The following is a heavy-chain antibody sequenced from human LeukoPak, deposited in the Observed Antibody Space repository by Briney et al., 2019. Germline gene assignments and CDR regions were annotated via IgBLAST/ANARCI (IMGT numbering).Heavy chain of an antibody. J-gene: IGHJ4*02. D-gene: IGHD3-22*01. CDR3: ARNYYESSGYYPWNFDY. CDR1: GGSISSSSYW. V-gene: IGHV4-39*01. Sequence: SETLSLTCTVSGGSISSSSYWWGWIRQPPGKGLEWIANIYYSGSTYYNPSLKSRVTISIEKSKNQFSLKLSSVTAADTAVYYCARNYYESSGYYPWNFDYWGQGTLVTVSS. CDR2: IYYSGST.